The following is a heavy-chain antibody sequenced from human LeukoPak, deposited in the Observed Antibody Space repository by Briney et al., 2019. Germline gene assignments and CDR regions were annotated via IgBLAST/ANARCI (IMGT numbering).Heavy chain of an antibody. Sequence: SETLSLTCTVSGGSISSYFWSWIRQPPGEGLEWIGYIYNRGSTNYNPSLKSRVSISAATSKNQFSLKRSSVTAADTAVYYCARQSCSTTSCYVVYGMDVWGQGTTVTVSS. CDR2: IYNRGST. CDR3: ARQSCSTTSCYVVYGMDV. CDR1: GGSISSYF. J-gene: IGHJ6*02. D-gene: IGHD2-2*01. V-gene: IGHV4-59*08.